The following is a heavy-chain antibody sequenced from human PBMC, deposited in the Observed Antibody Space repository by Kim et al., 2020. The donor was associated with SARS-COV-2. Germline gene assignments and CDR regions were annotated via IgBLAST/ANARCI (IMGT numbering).Heavy chain of an antibody. J-gene: IGHJ4*02. Sequence: GGSLRLSCAASGFTFSNYAMHWVRQAPGKGLEWVAVISYDGSNKYYADSVKGRFTISRDNSKSTLYLQMNSLRAEDTAVYYCARDTYYNGGPDYWGQGTLVTVSS. D-gene: IGHD3-10*01. CDR2: ISYDGSNK. CDR3: ARDTYYNGGPDY. V-gene: IGHV3-30-3*01. CDR1: GFTFSNYA.